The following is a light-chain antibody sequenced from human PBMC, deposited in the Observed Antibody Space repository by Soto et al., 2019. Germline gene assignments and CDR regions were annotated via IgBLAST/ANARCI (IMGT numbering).Light chain of an antibody. CDR1: SSDVGYYNY. J-gene: IGLJ1*01. CDR3: SSYVGTGNKV. CDR2: EVN. Sequence: QSALTQPPSAYGSPGQSVTLSCTGTSSDVGYYNYVSWYQQHPGKAPTLIISEVNQRPSGVLDRFSGSKSGNTASLTVSGLQAEDEADYYCSSYVGTGNKVFVTGTKLTVL. V-gene: IGLV2-8*01.